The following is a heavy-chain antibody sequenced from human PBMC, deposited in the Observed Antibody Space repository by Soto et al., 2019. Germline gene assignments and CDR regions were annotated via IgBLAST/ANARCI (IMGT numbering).Heavy chain of an antibody. Sequence: QVQLQQWGAGLLKPSETLSLTCDVYGGSFSGHYWSWIRQPPGKGLEWIGEIDHSGSTNYNPSLKSRVNISVDTSKNQFSLKVSSVTAADTAVYYCARVDDYWSQGTLVTVSS. CDR2: IDHSGST. CDR3: ARVDDY. CDR1: GGSFSGHY. J-gene: IGHJ4*02. V-gene: IGHV4-34*01.